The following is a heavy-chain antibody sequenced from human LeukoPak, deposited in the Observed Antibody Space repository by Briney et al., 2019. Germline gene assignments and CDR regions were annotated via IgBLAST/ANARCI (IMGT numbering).Heavy chain of an antibody. CDR1: GGTFSSYA. V-gene: IGHV1-69*13. CDR3: ASGYYDSSGYYCLDY. Sequence: SVKVSCKASGGTFSSYAISWVRQAPGQGLEWMGGIIPIFGTANYAQKFQGRVTITADESTSTAYMELSSLRSEDTAVYYCASGYYDSSGYYCLDYWGQGTLVTVSS. J-gene: IGHJ4*02. CDR2: IIPIFGTA. D-gene: IGHD3-22*01.